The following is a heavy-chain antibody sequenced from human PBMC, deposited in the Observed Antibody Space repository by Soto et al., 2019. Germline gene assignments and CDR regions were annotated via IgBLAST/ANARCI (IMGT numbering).Heavy chain of an antibody. CDR2: IKSKSDGGTT. D-gene: IGHD6-19*01. CDR1: GFSFNDAW. J-gene: IGHJ4*02. CDR3: TTGSAGRGC. V-gene: IGHV3-15*01. Sequence: EVQLVESGGGLVKPGGSLRLSCTASGFSFNDAWMSWVRQAPGKGLEWVGLIKSKSDGGTTDYTAPVKGRFTISRDDSKTTLYLPMNSLKTEDTAVYYCTTGSAGRGCWGQGTLVTVSS.